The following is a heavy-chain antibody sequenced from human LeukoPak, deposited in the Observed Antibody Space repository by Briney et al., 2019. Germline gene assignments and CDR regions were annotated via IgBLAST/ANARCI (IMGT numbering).Heavy chain of an antibody. V-gene: IGHV3-53*01. CDR1: VFTVITND. D-gene: IGHD1-14*01. CDR3: AGGVEPLAANSLAY. J-gene: IGHJ4*02. CDR2: LCDGNT. Sequence: GGSLRLSRAASVFTVITNDMPWVRQAPGKGLEGVSVLCDGNTKYADSVQGRFTISRDNSKNTLYLEMNSLSPDDTAVYYCAGGVEPLAANSLAYWGQGTLVTVSS.